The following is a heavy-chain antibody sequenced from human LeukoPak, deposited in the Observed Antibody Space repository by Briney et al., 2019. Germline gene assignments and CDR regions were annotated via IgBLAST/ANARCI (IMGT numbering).Heavy chain of an antibody. J-gene: IGHJ4*02. CDR3: AREVQLERHFDY. CDR2: INPNSGGT. V-gene: IGHV1-2*02. D-gene: IGHD1-1*01. Sequence: ASAKVSCKASRYTFTGYYMHWVRQAPGQGREWMGWINPNSGGTNYAQKFQGRVTMTRDTSISTAYMELSRLRSDDTAVYYCAREVQLERHFDYWGQGTLVTVSS. CDR1: RYTFTGYY.